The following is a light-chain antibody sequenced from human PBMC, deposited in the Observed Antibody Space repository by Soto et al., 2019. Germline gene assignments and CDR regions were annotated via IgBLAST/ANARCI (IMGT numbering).Light chain of an antibody. Sequence: QSALTQPPSASGTPGQRVTISCSGSNSNIGSNTVNWYQQLPGTAPKLLIYNNNRRPSGVPDRFSGSKSGTSASLAISGLQSEDEADYYCAAWDDSLNGVVFGGGTKLTVL. J-gene: IGLJ2*01. CDR2: NNN. CDR1: NSNIGSNT. V-gene: IGLV1-44*01. CDR3: AAWDDSLNGVV.